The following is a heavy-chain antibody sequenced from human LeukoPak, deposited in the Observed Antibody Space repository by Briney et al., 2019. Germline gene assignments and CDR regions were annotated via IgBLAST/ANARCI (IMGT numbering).Heavy chain of an antibody. V-gene: IGHV3-21*04. J-gene: IGHJ4*02. Sequence: GGSLRLSCAASGFTFSTYSMNWVRHAPGKGLEWVSSISSGSNYIYYADSVKGRFTISRDNSKNTLYLQINSLRAEDTAVYYCANYVDTAMVLDYWGQGTLVTVSS. CDR2: ISSGSNYI. D-gene: IGHD5-18*01. CDR3: ANYVDTAMVLDY. CDR1: GFTFSTYS.